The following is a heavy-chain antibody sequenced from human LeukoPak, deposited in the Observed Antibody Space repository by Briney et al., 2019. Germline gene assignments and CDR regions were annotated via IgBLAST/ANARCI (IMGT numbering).Heavy chain of an antibody. D-gene: IGHD5-18*01. CDR3: ARPRPGYSYGPALDY. V-gene: IGHV1-69*06. CDR1: GGTFSSYA. Sequence: GASVKVSCKASGGTFSSYAISWVRQAPGQGLEWMGGIIPIFGTANYAQKFQGRVTITADKSTSTAYMELSSLGSEDTAVYYCARPRPGYSYGPALDYWGQGTLVTVSS. CDR2: IIPIFGTA. J-gene: IGHJ4*02.